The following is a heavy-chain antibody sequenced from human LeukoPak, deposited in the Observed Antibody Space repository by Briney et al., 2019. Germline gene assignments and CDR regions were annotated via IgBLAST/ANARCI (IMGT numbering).Heavy chain of an antibody. D-gene: IGHD4-17*01. J-gene: IGHJ4*02. V-gene: IGHV3-30-3*01. Sequence: PGRSLRLSCAASGFTFSPYAIHWVRQAPGKGVEWVAGISYDGSNTYYADSVKGRFTTSRDSSKNTVYLQMSSLRAEDTAVYYCARERRTVTTLDYWGQGTLVTVST. CDR3: ARERRTVTTLDY. CDR1: GFTFSPYA. CDR2: ISYDGSNT.